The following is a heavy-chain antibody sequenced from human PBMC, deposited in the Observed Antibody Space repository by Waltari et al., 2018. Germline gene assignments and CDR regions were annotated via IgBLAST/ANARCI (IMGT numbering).Heavy chain of an antibody. CDR1: GFPFSSYG. CDR3: ARGREAGGMDV. J-gene: IGHJ6*02. Sequence: QVQLVESGGGVVQPGRSLILSCAESGFPFSSYGMHWVRQAPGKGLEWVAVIGYDGSNKYYADSVKGRFTISRDNSKNTLYLQMNSLRAEDTAVYYCARGREAGGMDVWGQGTTVTVSS. CDR2: IGYDGSNK. V-gene: IGHV3-33*01.